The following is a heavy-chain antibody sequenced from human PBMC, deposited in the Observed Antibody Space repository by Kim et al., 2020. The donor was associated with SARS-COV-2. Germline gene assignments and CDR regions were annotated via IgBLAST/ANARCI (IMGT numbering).Heavy chain of an antibody. V-gene: IGHV4-59*08. CDR1: GGSISSYY. Sequence: SETLSLTCTVSGGSISSYYWSWIRQPPGKGLEWIGYIYYSGSTNYNPSLKSRVTISVDTSKNQFSLKLSSVTAADTAVHYCARPPPNSDILPGYSDAFD. CDR3: ARPPPNSDILPGYSDAFD. J-gene: IGHJ3*02. D-gene: IGHD3-9*01. CDR2: IYYSGST.